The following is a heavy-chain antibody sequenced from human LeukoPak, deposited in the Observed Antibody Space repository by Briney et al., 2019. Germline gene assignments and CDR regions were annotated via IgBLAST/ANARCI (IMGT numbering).Heavy chain of an antibody. CDR3: ARPRSYYYGSGPRWGFDP. CDR2: INHSGST. Sequence: SETLSLTCAVYGGSFSGYYWSWIRQPPGKGLEWIGEINHSGSTNYNPSLKSRVTISVDTSKNQFSLKLSSVTAADTAVYYCARPRSYYYGSGPRWGFDPWGQGTLVTVSS. D-gene: IGHD3-10*01. J-gene: IGHJ5*02. CDR1: GGSFSGYY. V-gene: IGHV4-34*01.